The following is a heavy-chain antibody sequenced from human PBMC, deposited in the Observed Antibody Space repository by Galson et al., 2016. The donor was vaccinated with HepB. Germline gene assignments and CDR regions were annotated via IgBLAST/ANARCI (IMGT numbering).Heavy chain of an antibody. V-gene: IGHV3-53*01. CDR3: AILPGSIVPPPYY. J-gene: IGHJ4*02. D-gene: IGHD1-26*01. CDR2: IFSGGDT. CDR1: AFSVSSNY. Sequence: SLRLSCAASAFSVSSNYMSWVRQAPGKGLEWVSIIFSGGDTYYADSVKGRFTISRDDSKNPLYPHMNSRRAEDTAVYYCAILPGSIVPPPYYWGQGTLVTVSS.